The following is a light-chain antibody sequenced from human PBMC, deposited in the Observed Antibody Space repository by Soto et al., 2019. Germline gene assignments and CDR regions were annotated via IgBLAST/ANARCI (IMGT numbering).Light chain of an antibody. V-gene: IGKV1-27*01. CDR1: QDIGNF. CDR3: HRYNSFPLT. J-gene: IGKJ4*01. Sequence: DIQMTQSPSSLSASIGDRVSFTCQASQDIGNFLAWYQQKPGKGPRLLIYATSTLQSGVPSRFSGGGSGTDFTLTISSLQPEDFATYFCHRYNSFPLTFGGGTK. CDR2: ATS.